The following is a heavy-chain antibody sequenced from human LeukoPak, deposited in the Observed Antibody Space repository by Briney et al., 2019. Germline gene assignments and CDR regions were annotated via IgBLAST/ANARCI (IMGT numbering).Heavy chain of an antibody. V-gene: IGHV4-34*01. J-gene: IGHJ3*02. CDR2: IDDGGNT. Sequence: SDTLSLTCSVYGGSFSDYFWSWIRQSPGKGLEWIGEIDDGGNTNYNPSLMSRVIVSMEKSKKQFCLVMRSVAAADTAVYYCARFSRITWGDWGDAFDIWGQGTTVIVSS. CDR3: ARFSRITWGDWGDAFDI. CDR1: GGSFSDYF. D-gene: IGHD2-21*02.